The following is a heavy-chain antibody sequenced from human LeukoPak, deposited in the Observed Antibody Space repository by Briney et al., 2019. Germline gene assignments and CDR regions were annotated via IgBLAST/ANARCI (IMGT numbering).Heavy chain of an antibody. CDR3: ASDYSGWLY. Sequence: PGGSLRLSCAASGFTFSSYAMHWVRQAPGKGLEWVAVISYDGSNKYYADSVKGRFTISRDNSRNTLYLQMNSLRAEDTAVYYCASDYSGWLYWGQGTLVTVSS. D-gene: IGHD1-26*01. V-gene: IGHV3-30-3*01. CDR1: GFTFSSYA. CDR2: ISYDGSNK. J-gene: IGHJ4*02.